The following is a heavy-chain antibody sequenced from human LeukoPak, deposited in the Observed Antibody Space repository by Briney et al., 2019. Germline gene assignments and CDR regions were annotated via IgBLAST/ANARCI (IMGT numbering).Heavy chain of an antibody. CDR2: IYSGGST. CDR3: ARDGGEAAADP. J-gene: IGHJ5*02. Sequence: PGRSLRLSCAASGFTFSSYAMHWVRQAPGKGLEWVSVIYSGGSTYYADSVKGRFTISRDNSKNTLYLQMNSLRAEDTAVYYCARDGGEAAADPWGQGTLVTVSS. V-gene: IGHV3-53*01. D-gene: IGHD6-13*01. CDR1: GFTFSSYA.